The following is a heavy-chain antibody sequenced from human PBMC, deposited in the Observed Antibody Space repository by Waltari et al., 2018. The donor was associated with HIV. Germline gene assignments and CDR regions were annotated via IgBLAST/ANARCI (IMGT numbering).Heavy chain of an antibody. Sequence: HVQLKQWGAGLLKPSETLSLTCAVYSSVSFSDYYWNWIRQAPGKGLERVGEINGKGDINYNPSLKSRVTLSVDTSKNQFSLRLNFVTAADTAVYYCAKRAVFGDYGRGWIDPWGQGTLVTVSS. V-gene: IGHV4-34*01. D-gene: IGHD4-17*01. CDR1: SSVSFSDYY. CDR2: INGKGDI. J-gene: IGHJ5*02. CDR3: AKRAVFGDYGRGWIDP.